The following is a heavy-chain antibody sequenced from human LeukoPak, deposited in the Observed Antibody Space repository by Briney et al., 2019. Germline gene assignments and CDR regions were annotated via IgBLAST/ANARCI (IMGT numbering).Heavy chain of an antibody. Sequence: PSETLSLTCTVSGGSISSYYWSWIRQPPGKGLEWIGYIYYSGSTNYNPSLKSRVTISVDTSKNQFSLKLSSVTAADTAVYYCARDLGSGGGDYWGQGTLVTVSS. CDR2: IYYSGST. V-gene: IGHV4-59*01. CDR1: GGSISSYY. D-gene: IGHD6-19*01. CDR3: ARDLGSGGGDY. J-gene: IGHJ4*02.